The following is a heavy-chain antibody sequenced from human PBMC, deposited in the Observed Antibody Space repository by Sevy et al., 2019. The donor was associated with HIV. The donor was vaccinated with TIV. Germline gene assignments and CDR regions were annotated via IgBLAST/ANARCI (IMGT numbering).Heavy chain of an antibody. CDR1: GHTLSELS. V-gene: IGHV1-24*01. D-gene: IGHD2-2*01. CDR2: FDEDGET. Sequence: ASVKVSCKVSGHTLSELSMHWVRQAPGKGLEWMGGFDEDGETLYAQKFQGRVTMTDDTSTDTANMELSSLRSDDTAVYYCATDIVVGRDYWGQGTLVTVSS. CDR3: ATDIVVGRDY. J-gene: IGHJ4*02.